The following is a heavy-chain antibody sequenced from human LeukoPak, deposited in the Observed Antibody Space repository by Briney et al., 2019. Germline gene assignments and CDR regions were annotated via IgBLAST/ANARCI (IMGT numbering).Heavy chain of an antibody. CDR3: AKDPSHLWFGEDYFDY. Sequence: GGSLRLSCAASGFTFSSYGMHWVRQAPGKGLEWVAFIRYDGSNKYYADSVKGRFTISRDNSKNTLYLQMNSLGAEDTAVYYCAKDPSHLWFGEDYFDYWGQGTLVTVSS. CDR1: GFTFSSYG. V-gene: IGHV3-30*02. D-gene: IGHD3-10*01. J-gene: IGHJ4*02. CDR2: IRYDGSNK.